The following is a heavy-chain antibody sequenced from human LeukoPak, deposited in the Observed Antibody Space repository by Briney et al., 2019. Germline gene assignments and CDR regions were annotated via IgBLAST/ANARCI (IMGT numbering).Heavy chain of an antibody. V-gene: IGHV1-18*01. D-gene: IGHD3-9*01. CDR3: ARDRGYDILTGYVFDY. CDR2: ISAYNGNT. J-gene: IGHJ4*02. Sequence: ASVKVSRKASGYTFTSYGISWVRQAPGQGLQWMGWISAYNGNTNYAQKLQGRVTMTTDTSTSTAYMELRSLRSDDTAVYYCARDRGYDILTGYVFDYWGQGTLVTVSS. CDR1: GYTFTSYG.